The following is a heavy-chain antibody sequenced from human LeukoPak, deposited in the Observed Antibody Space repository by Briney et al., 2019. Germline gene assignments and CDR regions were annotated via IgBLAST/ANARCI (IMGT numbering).Heavy chain of an antibody. V-gene: IGHV3-21*01. CDR2: ISSSSSYI. D-gene: IGHD3-10*01. Sequence: GGSLRLSCAASGFTFSNYWMHWVRQAPGKGLEWVSSISSSSSYIYYADSVKGRFTISRDNAKNSLYLQMNSLRAEDTAVYYCARVYYGSGSYNYFDYWGQGTLVTVSS. J-gene: IGHJ4*02. CDR1: GFTFSNYW. CDR3: ARVYYGSGSYNYFDY.